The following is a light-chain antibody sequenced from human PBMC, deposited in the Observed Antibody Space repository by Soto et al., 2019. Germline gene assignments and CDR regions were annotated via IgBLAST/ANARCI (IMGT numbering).Light chain of an antibody. CDR2: GAS. CDR3: QQRQYWPPIT. J-gene: IGKJ5*01. Sequence: EIVLKHSPGTLSLSPCDRATLSCRASQSVSSSYLAWYQQKPSQAPRLLIYGASSRATGIPARFSGSGSGTDFTLTISSLEPEDFAIYYCQQRQYWPPITFGQGTRLEIK. CDR1: QSVSSSY. V-gene: IGKV3D-20*02.